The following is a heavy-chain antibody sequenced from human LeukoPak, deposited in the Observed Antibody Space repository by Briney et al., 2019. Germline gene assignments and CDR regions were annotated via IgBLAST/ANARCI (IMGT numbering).Heavy chain of an antibody. V-gene: IGHV4-4*02. Sequence: PSETLSFTCAVSGGSISSSNWWSWVRQPPGKGLEWIGEIYHSGSTNYNPSLKSRVTISVDKSKNQFSLKLSSVTAADTAVYYCARVGDTYYYGSGSPPFDYRGQGTLVTVSS. D-gene: IGHD3-10*01. J-gene: IGHJ4*02. CDR2: IYHSGST. CDR3: ARVGDTYYYGSGSPPFDY. CDR1: GGSISSSNW.